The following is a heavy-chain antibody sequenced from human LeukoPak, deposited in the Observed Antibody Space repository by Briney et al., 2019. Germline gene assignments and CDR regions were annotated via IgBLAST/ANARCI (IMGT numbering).Heavy chain of an antibody. D-gene: IGHD1-14*01. V-gene: IGHV3-74*01. CDR3: AAATTFDY. CDR2: INSAGSRT. Sequence: GGSLKLSCAASGFTFSSNWMHWVRQAPGKGLVWVSRINSAGSRTSYADSVKGRFTISRDNAKNTLYLQMYSLRAEDTAVYYCAAATTFDYWGQGTLVTVSS. J-gene: IGHJ4*02. CDR1: GFTFSSNW.